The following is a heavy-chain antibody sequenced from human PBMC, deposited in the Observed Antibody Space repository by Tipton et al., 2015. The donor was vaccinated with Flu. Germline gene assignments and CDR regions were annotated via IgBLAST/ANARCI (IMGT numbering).Heavy chain of an antibody. CDR3: ASQKIAGGGTRVAATGIDY. V-gene: IGHV4-59*01. J-gene: IGHJ4*02. D-gene: IGHD6-19*01. CDR2: IYYSGST. Sequence: TLSLTCTVSGGSISSYYWSWIRQTPGKGLEWIGYIYYSGSTNYNPSLKSRVTISVDTSKNQFSLKLSSVTAADTAVYYCASQKIAGGGTRVAATGIDYWVQGTLVTVSS. CDR1: GGSISSYY.